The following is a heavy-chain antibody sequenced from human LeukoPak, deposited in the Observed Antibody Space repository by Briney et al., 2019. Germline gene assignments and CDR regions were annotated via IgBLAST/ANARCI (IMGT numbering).Heavy chain of an antibody. CDR2: INPNSGGT. Sequence: GASVKVSCKASGYTFTGYYMHWVRQAPGQGLEWMGWINPNSGGTNYAQKFQGRVTMTRDTSISTAYMELSRLRSDDTAVYYCARGKPPSTVTQPRAFDPWGQGTLVTVSS. V-gene: IGHV1-2*02. CDR3: ARGKPPSTVTQPRAFDP. D-gene: IGHD4-17*01. CDR1: GYTFTGYY. J-gene: IGHJ5*02.